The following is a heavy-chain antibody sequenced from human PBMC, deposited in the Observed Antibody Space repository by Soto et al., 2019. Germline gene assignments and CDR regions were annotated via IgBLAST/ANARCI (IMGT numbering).Heavy chain of an antibody. Sequence: QVQLQESGPGLVKPSQTLSLTCTVSGGSISTGGYYWNWIRQHPGKGLEWIGYFYYCGSTYYNPSLKSRVTISVNTSKTKSSLKLSSVTAADTAVYYCARSVFPWGQGTLVTVSS. V-gene: IGHV4-31*03. CDR2: FYYCGST. CDR3: ARSVFP. CDR1: GGSISTGGYY. J-gene: IGHJ5*02.